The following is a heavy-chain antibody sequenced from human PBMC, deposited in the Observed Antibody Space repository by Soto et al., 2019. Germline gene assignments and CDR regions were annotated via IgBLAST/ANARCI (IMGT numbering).Heavy chain of an antibody. Sequence: PSETLSLTCTVSGGSISSGDYYWRWIRQPPGKGLEWIGYIYYSGSTYYNPSLKSRVTISVDTSKNQFSLKLSSVTAADTAVYYCARAGSGALYYFDYWGQGTLVTVSS. V-gene: IGHV4-30-4*01. CDR3: ARAGSGALYYFDY. D-gene: IGHD1-1*01. J-gene: IGHJ4*02. CDR2: IYYSGST. CDR1: GGSISSGDYY.